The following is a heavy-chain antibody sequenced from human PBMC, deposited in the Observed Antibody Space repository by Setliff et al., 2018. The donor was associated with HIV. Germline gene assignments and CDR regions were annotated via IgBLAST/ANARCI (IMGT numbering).Heavy chain of an antibody. D-gene: IGHD3-22*01. Sequence: SVKVSCKASGYTFTRNQIHWVRQAPGQGLEWMGIINPSGGSAAYAEKFRGRVTMTSDTSTNTVYMELRSLRSEETAVFYCARDGGDGSGYYYADYWGQGTLVTAPQ. CDR1: GYTFTRNQ. CDR3: ARDGGDGSGYYYADY. V-gene: IGHV1-46*01. CDR2: INPSGGSA. J-gene: IGHJ4*02.